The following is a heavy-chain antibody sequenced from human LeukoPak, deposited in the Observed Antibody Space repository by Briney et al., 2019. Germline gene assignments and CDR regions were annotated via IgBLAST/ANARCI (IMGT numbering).Heavy chain of an antibody. CDR3: ARVGYYDFWSGYQDDDAFDI. CDR2: ISRSGSTI. CDR1: GFTFSDYY. J-gene: IGHJ3*02. Sequence: GGGLRLSLVASGFTFSDYYRSGIRQARGRGREGVSHISRSGSTIYYADSVKGRFTISRDNAKNSLYLQMNSLRAEDTAVYYCARVGYYDFWSGYQDDDAFDIWGQGTMVTVSS. V-gene: IGHV3-11*01. D-gene: IGHD3-3*01.